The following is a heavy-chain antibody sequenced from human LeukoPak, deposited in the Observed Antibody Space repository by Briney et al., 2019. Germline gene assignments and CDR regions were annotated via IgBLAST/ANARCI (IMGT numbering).Heavy chain of an antibody. CDR2: INPNSGGI. CDR1: GYTFTGYY. V-gene: IGHV1-2*06. J-gene: IGHJ5*02. CDR3: AREFPKSLKYGGNWFDP. Sequence: ASVKVSCKASGYTFTGYYMHWVRQAPGQGLEWMGRINPNSGGINYAQKFQGRVTMTRDTSISTAYMELSRLRSDDTAVYYCAREFPKSLKYGGNWFDPWGQGTLVTVSS. D-gene: IGHD4-17*01.